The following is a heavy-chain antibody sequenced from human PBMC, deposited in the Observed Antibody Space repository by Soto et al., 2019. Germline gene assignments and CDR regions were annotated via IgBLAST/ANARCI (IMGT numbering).Heavy chain of an antibody. D-gene: IGHD5-12*01. Sequence: PGGSLRLSCAASGFTFSNYAMTWVRQAPGKGLEWVSAIGTAGDTYYPGSVKGRFTISRENAKNSLYLQMNSLRAGDTAVYYCARAGGYSGYDTLFYYYYGTDVWGQGTTVTVSS. V-gene: IGHV3-13*01. CDR2: IGTAGDT. CDR3: ARAGGYSGYDTLFYYYYGTDV. J-gene: IGHJ6*02. CDR1: GFTFSNYA.